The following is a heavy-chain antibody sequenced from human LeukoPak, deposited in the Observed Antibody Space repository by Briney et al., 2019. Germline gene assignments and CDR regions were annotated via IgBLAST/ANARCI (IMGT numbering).Heavy chain of an antibody. V-gene: IGHV1-3*01. CDR3: ARRANSGSYNFDY. D-gene: IGHD1-26*01. Sequence: ASVKVSCKASGYIFTDYAIHWLRQAPGQRPEWMGWMNGGNGNTKYSQKFQGRITLIRDTSAATAYMELSSLRSDDTAVYYCARRANSGSYNFDYWGQGTLVTVSS. J-gene: IGHJ4*02. CDR2: MNGGNGNT. CDR1: GYIFTDYA.